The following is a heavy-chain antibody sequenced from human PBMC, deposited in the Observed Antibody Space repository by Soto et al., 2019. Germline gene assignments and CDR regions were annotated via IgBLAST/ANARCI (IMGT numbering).Heavy chain of an antibody. CDR2: IYYSGST. Sequence: PSETLSLTCTVSGGSISSGDYYWSWIRQPPGKGLEWIRYIYYSGSTYYNPSLKSRVTISVDTSKNQFSLKLSSVTAADTAVYYCARDTYYYGSGSNPYYYYGMDVWGQGTTVTVSS. J-gene: IGHJ6*02. CDR1: GGSISSGDYY. V-gene: IGHV4-30-4*01. CDR3: ARDTYYYGSGSNPYYYYGMDV. D-gene: IGHD3-10*01.